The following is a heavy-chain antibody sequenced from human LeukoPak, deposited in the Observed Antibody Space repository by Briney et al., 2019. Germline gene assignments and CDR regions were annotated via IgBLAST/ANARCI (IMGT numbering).Heavy chain of an antibody. V-gene: IGHV3-48*04. CDR2: VSISSGTI. CDR1: GFTFSGHN. Sequence: GGSLRLSCAASGFTFSGHNMNWVRQAPGKGLEWISFVSISSGTIYYADSVNGRFRISRDNAKSSLDLEMNSLRAEDAAVYYCARAMSTFGGVRNYFDSWGQGTLVTVSS. D-gene: IGHD3-16*01. J-gene: IGHJ4*02. CDR3: ARAMSTFGGVRNYFDS.